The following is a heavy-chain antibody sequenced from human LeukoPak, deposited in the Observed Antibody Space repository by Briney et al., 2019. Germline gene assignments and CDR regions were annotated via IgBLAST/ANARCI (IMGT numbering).Heavy chain of an antibody. V-gene: IGHV3-7*01. CDR1: GFTFSSYW. J-gene: IGHJ6*02. CDR3: AREIAAFGSSWYYYYGMDV. Sequence: GGSLRLSCAASGFTFSSYWMSWVRQAPGKGLEWVANIEQDGSEKYYVDSGKGRFTSSRDNAKNSLYLQMNSLRAEDTAVYYCAREIAAFGSSWYYYYGMDVWGQGTTVTVSS. D-gene: IGHD6-13*01. CDR2: IEQDGSEK.